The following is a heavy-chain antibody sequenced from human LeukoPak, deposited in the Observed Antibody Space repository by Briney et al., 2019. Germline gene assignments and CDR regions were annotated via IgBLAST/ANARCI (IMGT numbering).Heavy chain of an antibody. D-gene: IGHD3-10*01. J-gene: IGHJ5*02. V-gene: IGHV4-61*02. Sequence: SETLSLTCTVSGGSISSGSYYWTWIRQPAGKGLEWIGRIYTSGSTNYNPSLKSRVTISVDTSKNQFSLKLSSVTAADTAVYYCARMYYYGKYNWFDPWGQGTLVTVSS. CDR1: GGSISSGSYY. CDR2: IYTSGST. CDR3: ARMYYYGKYNWFDP.